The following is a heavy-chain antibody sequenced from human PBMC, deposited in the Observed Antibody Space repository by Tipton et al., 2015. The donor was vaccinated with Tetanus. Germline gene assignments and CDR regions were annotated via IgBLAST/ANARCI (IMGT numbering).Heavy chain of an antibody. D-gene: IGHD2-2*01. CDR3: ARDSPDILLVPAV. Sequence: SLRLSCAAPGFTSSTYWMHWVRQAPGKGLMWVSRINGHGTNTAYADSVKGRFTISRDNAKNTLYLQMNSLRAEDTAVYYCARDSPDILLVPAVGGQGTLVTVSS. J-gene: IGHJ4*02. V-gene: IGHV3-74*01. CDR1: GFTSSTYW. CDR2: INGHGTNT.